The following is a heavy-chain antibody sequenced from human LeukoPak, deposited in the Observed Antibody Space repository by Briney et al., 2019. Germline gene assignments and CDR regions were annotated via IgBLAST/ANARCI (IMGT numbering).Heavy chain of an antibody. CDR3: AKDAETVMENWFDP. Sequence: GRSLRLSCAASGFTFSSFGMHWVRQAPGKGLEWVAVIWDDGSTKIYADSVKGRFTISRDNSKNMLYLQMNSLRVEDTAVYYCAKDAETVMENWFDPWGQGTLVIVSS. J-gene: IGHJ5*02. V-gene: IGHV3-33*06. CDR1: GFTFSSFG. D-gene: IGHD5-18*01. CDR2: IWDDGSTK.